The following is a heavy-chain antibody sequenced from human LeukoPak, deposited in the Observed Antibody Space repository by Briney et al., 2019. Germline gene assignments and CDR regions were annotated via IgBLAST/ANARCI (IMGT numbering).Heavy chain of an antibody. CDR1: GYTFTSYW. J-gene: IGHJ4*02. CDR2: IDPIDSYT. Sequence: GESLKISCKGSGYTFTSYWISWVRQMPGKGLEWMGRIDPIDSYTNYSPSFQGHVTFSVDKSISTAYLQWSSPKASDTAMYYCARQTTVTTQSDYWGQGTLVTVSS. D-gene: IGHD4-17*01. V-gene: IGHV5-10-1*01. CDR3: ARQTTVTTQSDY.